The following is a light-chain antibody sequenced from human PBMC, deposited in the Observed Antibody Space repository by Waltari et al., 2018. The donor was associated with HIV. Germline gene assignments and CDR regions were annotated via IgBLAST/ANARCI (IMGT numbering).Light chain of an antibody. Sequence: QSVLTQPPSVSAAPGQKVTISCPNIGHDYVSWYQHLPGAAPKLVIYDNKKRPSGIPDRFSGSKSGTSATLAITGLLTGDEAVYYCGTWDISLSGGVFGGGTKLTVL. CDR1: NIGHDY. CDR3: GTWDISLSGGV. V-gene: IGLV1-51*01. J-gene: IGLJ3*02. CDR2: DNK.